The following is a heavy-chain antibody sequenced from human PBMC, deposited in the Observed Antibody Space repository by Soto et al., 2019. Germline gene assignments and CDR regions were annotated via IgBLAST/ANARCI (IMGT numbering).Heavy chain of an antibody. V-gene: IGHV3-23*01. D-gene: IGHD3-3*01. CDR2: ISGGDGTT. J-gene: IGHJ6*01. CDR3: VRDWSGDTCPCLDV. Sequence: AGGSLRLSCAASGFPFSSYVMSWVRQAPGKGLEWVSAISGGDGTTFYADSVKGRFTISRDNSKNTLYLQTNSLRAEDTAVYYCVRDWSGDTCPCLDVWGQGTTVTVSS. CDR1: GFPFSSYV.